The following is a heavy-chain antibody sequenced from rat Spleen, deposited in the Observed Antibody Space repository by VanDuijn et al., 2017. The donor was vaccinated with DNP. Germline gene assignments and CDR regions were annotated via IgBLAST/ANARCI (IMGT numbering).Heavy chain of an antibody. Sequence: EVQLVGSGGGLVQPGRSLKLSCAASGFTFSDFNMAWVRQAPKKGLEWVATVSFDGSDTYYRHSVKGRFTISRDNAKRTLYLQMDSLRSEDTATYYCATSGYGYDGYPFAYWGHGTLVTVSS. V-gene: IGHV5-7*01. J-gene: IGHJ3*01. CDR1: GFTFSDFN. CDR3: ATSGYGYDGYPFAY. D-gene: IGHD1-12*03. CDR2: VSFDGSDT.